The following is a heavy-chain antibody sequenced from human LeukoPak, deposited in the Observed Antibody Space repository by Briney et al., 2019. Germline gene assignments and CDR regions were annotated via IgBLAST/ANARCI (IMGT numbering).Heavy chain of an antibody. CDR1: GYTFIGYY. Sequence: ASVKVSCKASGYTFIGYYMHWVRQAPGQGLEWMGWINPNSGGTNYAQKFQGRVTMTRDTSISTAYMELSRLRSDDTAVYYCARADSIAAAGSHYWGQGTLVTVSS. CDR3: ARADSIAAAGSHY. V-gene: IGHV1-2*02. CDR2: INPNSGGT. D-gene: IGHD6-13*01. J-gene: IGHJ4*02.